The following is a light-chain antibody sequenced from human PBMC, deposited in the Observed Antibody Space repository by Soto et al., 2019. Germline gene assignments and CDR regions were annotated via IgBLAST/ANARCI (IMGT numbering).Light chain of an antibody. CDR3: SSYTSASALGI. V-gene: IGLV2-14*01. CDR1: KFDIGRYDY. CDR2: EVN. Sequence: QSALTQPASVSGSPGQTITISCAGTKFDIGRYDYVSWYRQHPGEAPKLIIFEVNNRPSWVSNRFSGSKSGNTASLTIFGLQVEDEALYFCSSYTSASALGIFGGGTKLTVL. J-gene: IGLJ2*01.